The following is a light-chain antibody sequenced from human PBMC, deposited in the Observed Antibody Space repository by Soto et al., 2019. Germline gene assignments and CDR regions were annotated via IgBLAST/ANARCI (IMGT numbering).Light chain of an antibody. J-gene: IGLJ7*01. CDR3: AAWDDNVRGGM. V-gene: IGLV1-47*01. CDR1: RSNIGSHF. Sequence: QSVLTQPPSASGTPGQTVTLSCSGSRSNIGSHFVAWYQQVPGTAPRLLIHRNSQRPSGVPDRFSASKSGTSASLAISGLRSEDEADYYCAAWDDNVRGGMFGTGTQLTVL. CDR2: RNS.